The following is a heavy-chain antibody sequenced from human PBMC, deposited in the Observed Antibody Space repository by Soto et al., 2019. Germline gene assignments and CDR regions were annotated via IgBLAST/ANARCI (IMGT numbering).Heavy chain of an antibody. CDR2: ISGSGGST. J-gene: IGHJ3*02. V-gene: IGHV3-23*01. D-gene: IGHD3-10*01. CDR1: GFTFSSYA. Sequence: EVQLLESGGGLVQPGGSLRLSCAASGFTFSSYAMSWVRQAPGKELEWVSAISGSGGSTYYADSVKGRFTISRDNSKNTLYLEMNSLRAEDTAVYYCAKDRGLGVGAFDIWGQGTMVTVSS. CDR3: AKDRGLGVGAFDI.